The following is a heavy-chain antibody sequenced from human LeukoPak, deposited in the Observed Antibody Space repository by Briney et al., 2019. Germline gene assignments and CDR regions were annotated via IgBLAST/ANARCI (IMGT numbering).Heavy chain of an antibody. D-gene: IGHD5-24*01. J-gene: IGHJ4*02. CDR2: IIPIFGTA. CDR1: GGTFSSYA. Sequence: SVKVSCKASGGTFSSYAISWVRQAPGQGLEWMGGIIPIFGTANYAQKFEGRVTITTDESTSTAYMELSSLRSEDTAVYYCARDLADGYNKFDYWGQGTLVTVSS. CDR3: ARDLADGYNKFDY. V-gene: IGHV1-69*05.